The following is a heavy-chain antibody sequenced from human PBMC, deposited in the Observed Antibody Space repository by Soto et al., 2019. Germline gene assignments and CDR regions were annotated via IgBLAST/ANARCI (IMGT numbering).Heavy chain of an antibody. CDR3: ARETALRFLEWSYYYGMDV. CDR1: GYSFTSYY. D-gene: IGHD3-3*01. V-gene: IGHV1-46*01. CDR2: INPSGGST. Sequence: AAGNVSCKASGYSFTSYYMHWVLQAPGQGLEWMGIINPSGGSTSYAQKFQGRVTMTRDTSTSTVYMELSSLRSEDTAVYYCARETALRFLEWSYYYGMDVWGQGHTVTV. J-gene: IGHJ6*02.